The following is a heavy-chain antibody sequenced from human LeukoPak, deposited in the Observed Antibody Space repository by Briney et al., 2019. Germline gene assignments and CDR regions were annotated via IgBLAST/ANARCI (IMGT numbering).Heavy chain of an antibody. D-gene: IGHD6-13*01. CDR3: ARHPRGSSWYYFDY. V-gene: IGHV4-39*07. CDR2: IYYSGST. Sequence: SETLSLTCTVSGGSISRSSYYWGWIRQPPGKGLEWIGSIYYSGSTYYNPSLKSRVTISVDTSKNQFSLRLSSVTAADTAVYYCARHPRGSSWYYFDYWGQGTLVTVSS. CDR1: GGSISRSSYY. J-gene: IGHJ4*02.